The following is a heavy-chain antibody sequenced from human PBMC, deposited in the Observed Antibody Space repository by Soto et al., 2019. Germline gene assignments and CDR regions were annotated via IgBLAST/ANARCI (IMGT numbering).Heavy chain of an antibody. D-gene: IGHD2-21*01. Sequence: EVQLVESGGGLVQSGGSLRLSCAATGFSISNYWMSWVRQGPGKGPEWVANIKQDASEKYYVDSVKGRFTISRDNAEKSLYLQMTSLRAEDTAVYHCARSLSAIPGESWGQGTLVTVSS. CDR2: IKQDASEK. V-gene: IGHV3-7*05. CDR3: ARSLSAIPGES. J-gene: IGHJ5*02. CDR1: GFSISNYW.